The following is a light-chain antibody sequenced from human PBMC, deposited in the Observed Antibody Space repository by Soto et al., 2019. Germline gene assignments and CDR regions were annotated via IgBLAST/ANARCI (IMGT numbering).Light chain of an antibody. J-gene: IGKJ1*01. V-gene: IGKV3-20*01. CDR2: DAS. Sequence: EIVLTQSPATLSLSPGERATLSFRASQSVSSYLAWYQQKPGQAPRLLIYDASSRATGIPDRFSGSGSGTDFTLTISRLEPEDFAVYYCQQYDSSPTFGQGTKVDIK. CDR1: QSVSSY. CDR3: QQYDSSPT.